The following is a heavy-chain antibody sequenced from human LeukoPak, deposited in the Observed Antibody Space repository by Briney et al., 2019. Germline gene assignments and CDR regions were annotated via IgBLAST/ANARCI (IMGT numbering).Heavy chain of an antibody. J-gene: IGHJ4*02. CDR3: ARIGAGSSRNY. CDR2: IVGSSST. V-gene: IGHV3-21*01. CDR1: GFTFSNFA. Sequence: GRSLRLSCAASGFTFSNFAMTWVRQAPGKGLEWVSSIVGSSSTYYADSLKGRFTISRDNAKNSLYLQMNSLRAEDTAVYYCARIGAGSSRNYWGQGTLVTVSS. D-gene: IGHD6-13*01.